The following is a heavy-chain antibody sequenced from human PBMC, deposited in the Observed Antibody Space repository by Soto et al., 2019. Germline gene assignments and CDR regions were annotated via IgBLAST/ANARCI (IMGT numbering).Heavy chain of an antibody. CDR1: GYSFTSYW. D-gene: IGHD3-10*01. CDR2: IYPGDSDT. V-gene: IGHV5-51*01. CDR3: ARRYYYGSGSRHYFDY. J-gene: IGHJ4*02. Sequence: GESLKISCKGSGYSFTSYWIGWVRQMPGKGLEWMGIIYPGDSDTRYSPSFQGQVTISVDKSISTAYLQWSSLKASDTAMYFCARRYYYGSGSRHYFDYWGQGTLVTVSS.